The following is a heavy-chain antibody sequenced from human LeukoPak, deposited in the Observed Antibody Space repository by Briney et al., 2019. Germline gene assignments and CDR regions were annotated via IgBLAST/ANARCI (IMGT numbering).Heavy chain of an antibody. J-gene: IGHJ4*02. CDR3: ARVPPKSLVAAPPDY. CDR1: GYTFTGYY. V-gene: IGHV1-2*06. Sequence: ASVKVSCKASGYTFTGYYMHWVRQAPGRGLEWMGRINPNSDGTNYAQKFQGRVTMTRDTSISTAYMEPSRLRSDDTTVYYCARVPPKSLVAAPPDYWGQGTLVTVSS. CDR2: INPNSDGT. D-gene: IGHD2-15*01.